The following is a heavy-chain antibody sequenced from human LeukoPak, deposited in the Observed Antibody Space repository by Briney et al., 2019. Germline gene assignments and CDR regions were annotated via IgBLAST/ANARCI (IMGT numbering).Heavy chain of an antibody. V-gene: IGHV4-61*02. CDR1: GGPISSGSYY. CDR2: IYTSGST. J-gene: IGHJ4*02. CDR3: ANSGNSPFDY. D-gene: IGHD1-26*01. Sequence: SETLSLTCTVSGGPISSGSYYWSWIRQPAGKGLEWIGRIYTSGSTNYNPSLKSRVTISMDTSKNQFSLNLRSVTAADTAVYYCANSGNSPFDYWGQGTLSPSPQ.